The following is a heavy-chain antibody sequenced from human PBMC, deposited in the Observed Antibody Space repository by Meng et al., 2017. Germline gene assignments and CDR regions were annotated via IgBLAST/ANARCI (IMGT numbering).Heavy chain of an antibody. D-gene: IGHD4-17*01. V-gene: IGHV4-61*01. Sequence: GQLQEPGPGLVRPSETLSLTCTVSGGSVGSGNYYWSWIRQPPGKGLEWIGYIVYSGSTTYNPSLKTRVTISVDTSKNQFSLKLTSVTAADTAVYFCARDVGGDYETLFDYWGQGTLVTVSS. CDR2: IVYSGST. CDR3: ARDVGGDYETLFDY. J-gene: IGHJ4*02. CDR1: GGSVGSGNYY.